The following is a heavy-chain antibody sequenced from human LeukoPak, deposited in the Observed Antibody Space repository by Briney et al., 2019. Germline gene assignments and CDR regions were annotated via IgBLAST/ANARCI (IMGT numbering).Heavy chain of an antibody. V-gene: IGHV1-24*01. CDR1: GNTLTDLS. CDR3: AAEGQWSLVHYFNS. Sequence: APVKVSCKVSGNTLTDLSIHWVRQAPGKGLDWMGGFDPEDAEIIYAEKFQDRVTMTEDPSTDTAYLELSSLRSEDTAVYFCAAEGQWSLVHYFNSWGQGTLVTVSS. J-gene: IGHJ4*02. CDR2: FDPEDAEI. D-gene: IGHD2-15*01.